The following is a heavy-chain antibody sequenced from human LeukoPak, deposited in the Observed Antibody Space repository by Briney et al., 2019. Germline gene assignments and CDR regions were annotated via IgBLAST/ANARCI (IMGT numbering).Heavy chain of an antibody. J-gene: IGHJ4*02. V-gene: IGHV3-11*01. CDR3: ARDLMGIAYRGAFYY. CDR2: SSSGSTI. Sequence: PGGSLRLSCAASGFTFSDYYMISSSGSTIYYADSVKGRFTIPRDNAKNSLYLQMNSLRAEDTAVYYCARDLMGIAYRGAFYYWGQGTLVTVSS. CDR1: GFTFSDYY. D-gene: IGHD6-13*01.